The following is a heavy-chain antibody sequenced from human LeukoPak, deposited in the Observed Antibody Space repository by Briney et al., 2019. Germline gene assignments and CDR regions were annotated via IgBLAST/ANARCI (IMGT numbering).Heavy chain of an antibody. V-gene: IGHV1-46*01. J-gene: IGHJ3*01. CDR2: INPSGGST. Sequence: GASVKVSCKPSGHTLTGYYMHWVRQAPGQGLEWMGIINPSGGSTSYAQKFQGRVTMTRDTSTSTVYMELSSLRSEDTAVYFCARVRMTRGAFDVWGQGTWVTVSS. D-gene: IGHD2/OR15-2a*01. CDR3: ARVRMTRGAFDV. CDR1: GHTLTGYY.